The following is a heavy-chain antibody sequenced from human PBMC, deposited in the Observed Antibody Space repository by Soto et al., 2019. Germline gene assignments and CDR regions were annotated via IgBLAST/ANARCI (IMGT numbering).Heavy chain of an antibody. CDR1: GGSISTVGHY. CDR2: IYHTGST. J-gene: IGHJ4*02. D-gene: IGHD1-1*01. Sequence: SETLSLTCSVSGGSISTVGHYWTWIRQPPGEGLEWIGSIYHTGSTYYSKSLRSRLTMSVDTSKSQFSLRLSPVTAADTAVYYCARATGTLRSRNCDYWGQGSLVTVSS. V-gene: IGHV4-31*03. CDR3: ARATGTLRSRNCDY.